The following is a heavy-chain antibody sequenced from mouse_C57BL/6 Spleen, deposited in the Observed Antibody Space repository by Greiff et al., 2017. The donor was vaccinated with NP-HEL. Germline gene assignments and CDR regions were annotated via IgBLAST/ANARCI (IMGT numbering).Heavy chain of an antibody. CDR2: LDPSDSYT. V-gene: IGHV1-50*01. J-gene: IGHJ2*01. D-gene: IGHD1-2*01. Sequence: QVQLQQPGAELVKPGASVKLSCKASGYTFTSYWMQWVKPRPGQGLEWIGELDPSDSYTNYNQKFKGKATLTVDTSSRTAYMQLSSLTSEDSAVYYCARFSPLLRNYFDYWGQGTTLTVSS. CDR3: ARFSPLLRNYFDY. CDR1: GYTFTSYW.